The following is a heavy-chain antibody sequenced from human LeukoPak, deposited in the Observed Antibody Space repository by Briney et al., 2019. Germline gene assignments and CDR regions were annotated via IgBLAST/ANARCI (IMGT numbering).Heavy chain of an antibody. CDR1: GGSISSGGYY. Sequence: SQTLSLTCTVSGGSISSGGYYWSWIRQPPGKGLEWIGYIYHSGSTYYNPSLKSRVTISVDRSKNQFSLKLSSVTAADTAVYYCARDFLNWFDPWGQGTLVTVSS. D-gene: IGHD2/OR15-2a*01. J-gene: IGHJ5*02. CDR3: ARDFLNWFDP. CDR2: IYHSGST. V-gene: IGHV4-30-2*01.